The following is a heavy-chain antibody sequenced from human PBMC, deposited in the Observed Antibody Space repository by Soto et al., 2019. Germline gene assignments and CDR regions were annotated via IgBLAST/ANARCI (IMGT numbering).Heavy chain of an antibody. J-gene: IGHJ4*02. CDR1: GFTFSSYG. Sequence: GGSLRLSCAASGFTFSSYGMTWVRQAPGKGLEWVSGISGSGDSAYYADSVKGRFTISRDNSKNTLYLQMNSLRADDTAVYYCAKDRGCSNGVCRSPDYWGQGTLVTVSS. CDR2: ISGSGDSA. D-gene: IGHD2-8*01. CDR3: AKDRGCSNGVCRSPDY. V-gene: IGHV3-23*01.